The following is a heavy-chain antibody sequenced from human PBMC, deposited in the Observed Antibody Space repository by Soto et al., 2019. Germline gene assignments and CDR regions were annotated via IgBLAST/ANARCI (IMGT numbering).Heavy chain of an antibody. D-gene: IGHD3-3*01. V-gene: IGHV3-74*01. CDR2: FGGDENYT. Sequence: GGSLRLSCGASGFSVKRYWMHWVRQAPGKGLVWLSRFGGDENYTDYADSVRGRFTISRDIAKNTIYLQMNSLRAEDTAVYYCGKGKELGVVRYGLGAWGPGTTVTVSS. J-gene: IGHJ6*02. CDR3: GKGKELGVVRYGLGA. CDR1: GFSVKRYW.